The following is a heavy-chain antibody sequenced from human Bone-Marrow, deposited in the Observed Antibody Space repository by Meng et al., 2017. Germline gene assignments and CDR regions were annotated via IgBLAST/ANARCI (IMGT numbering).Heavy chain of an antibody. D-gene: IGHD3-10*01. CDR1: GGSISSYY. CDR2: IYYSGST. CDR3: ARISGYYFDY. V-gene: IGHV4-59*08. J-gene: IGHJ4*02. Sequence: QMQLQESGPGLVKPSETLSLTCHVSGGSISSYYWSWIRQPPGKGLEWIGYIYYSGSTNYNPSLKSRVTISVDTSKNQFSLKLSSVTAADTAVYYCARISGYYFDYWGQGTLVTVSS.